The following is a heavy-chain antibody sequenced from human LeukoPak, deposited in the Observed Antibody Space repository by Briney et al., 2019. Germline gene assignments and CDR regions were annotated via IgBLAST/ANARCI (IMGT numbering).Heavy chain of an antibody. V-gene: IGHV1-18*01. D-gene: IGHD3-22*01. CDR1: GYTFTSYG. J-gene: IGHJ4*02. Sequence: ASVKVSCKAFGYTFTSYGISWVRQAPGQGLEWMGWISAYKGNTNYAQKLQGRVTMTTDTSKSTAYMELRSLRSDDTAVYYCARVTRRDYDSSGYYPYWGQGTLVTVSS. CDR2: ISAYKGNT. CDR3: ARVTRRDYDSSGYYPY.